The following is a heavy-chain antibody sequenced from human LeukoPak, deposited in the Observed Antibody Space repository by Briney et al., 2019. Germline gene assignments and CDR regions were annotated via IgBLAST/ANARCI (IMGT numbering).Heavy chain of an antibody. CDR2: IHYSGST. J-gene: IGHJ4*02. CDR3: ARTWDY. V-gene: IGHV4-59*12. CDR1: GGSLSGYY. Sequence: SETLSLTCTVSGGSLSGYYWAWIRQPPGKGLEWVGYIHYSGSTKYNPSLKSRVSISLDTSKTQFSLKLNSLTAADTAVYYCARTWDYWGQGTLVTVSS.